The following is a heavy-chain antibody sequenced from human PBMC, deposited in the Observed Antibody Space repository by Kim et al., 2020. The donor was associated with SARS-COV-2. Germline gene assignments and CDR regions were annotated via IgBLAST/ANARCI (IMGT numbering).Heavy chain of an antibody. CDR1: GGSISSYY. V-gene: IGHV4-59*01. CDR3: ARDRELELADDYYGMDV. D-gene: IGHD1-7*01. J-gene: IGHJ6*02. Sequence: SETLSLTCTVSGGSISSYYWSWIRQPPGKGLEWIGYIYYSGSTNYNPSLKSRVTISVDTSKNQFSLKLSSVTAADTAVYYCARDRELELADDYYGMDVWGQGTTVTVSS. CDR2: IYYSGST.